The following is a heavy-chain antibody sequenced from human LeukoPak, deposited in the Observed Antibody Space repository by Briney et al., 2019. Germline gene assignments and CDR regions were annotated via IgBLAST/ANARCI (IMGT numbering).Heavy chain of an antibody. CDR3: ARYGYSSSWF. CDR1: GGSINNNY. Sequence: SETLSLTCTVSGGSINNNYWSWIRQPPGKGLEWIGYIYFSGNTNYNPSLKSRVTISVDTSKNQFSLKLSSVTAADTAVYYCARYGYSSSWFWGQGTLVTVSS. J-gene: IGHJ4*02. D-gene: IGHD6-13*01. V-gene: IGHV4-4*09. CDR2: IYFSGNT.